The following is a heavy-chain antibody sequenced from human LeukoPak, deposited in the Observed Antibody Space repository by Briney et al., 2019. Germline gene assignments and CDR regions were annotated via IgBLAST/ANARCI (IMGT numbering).Heavy chain of an antibody. J-gene: IGHJ6*03. D-gene: IGHD3-22*01. CDR1: GGSISSYY. CDR3: ARDQRYYYDSSGRYYYYYYYMDV. V-gene: IGHV4-4*07. Sequence: SETLSLTCTVSGGSISSYYWSWIRQPAEKGLEWIGRIYTSGSTNYNPSLKSRVTISVDTSKNQFSLKLSSVTAADTAVYYCARDQRYYYDSSGRYYYYYYYMDVWGKGTTVTVSS. CDR2: IYTSGST.